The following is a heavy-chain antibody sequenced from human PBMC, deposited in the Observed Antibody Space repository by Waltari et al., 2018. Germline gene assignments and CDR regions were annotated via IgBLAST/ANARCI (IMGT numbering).Heavy chain of an antibody. CDR1: GYTFPGYA. CDR2: INPKNGDT. Sequence: LVQSGAEVKKPGASVKVSCKASGYTFPGYAIPWVRQAPGQGLEWMGRINPKNGDTHYAQKFQGRVAMTTDTSTNTAFMELHSLRSDDTAVYYCLRDSSGSHFDYWGQGTLVTVSS. D-gene: IGHD3-22*01. V-gene: IGHV1-2*06. CDR3: LRDSSGSHFDY. J-gene: IGHJ4*02.